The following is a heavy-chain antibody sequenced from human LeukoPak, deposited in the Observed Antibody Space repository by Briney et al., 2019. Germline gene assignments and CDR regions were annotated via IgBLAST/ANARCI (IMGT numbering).Heavy chain of an antibody. J-gene: IGHJ2*01. CDR3: ARDRYYYGSGSYSTDWYFDL. CDR2: IYYSGST. CDR1: GGSFSGYY. V-gene: IGHV4-59*01. D-gene: IGHD3-10*01. Sequence: SETLSLTCAVYGGSFSGYYWSWIRQPPGKGLEWIGYIYYSGSTNYNPSLKSRVTISVDTSKNQFSLKLSSVTAADTAVYYCARDRYYYGSGSYSTDWYFDLWGRGTLVTVSS.